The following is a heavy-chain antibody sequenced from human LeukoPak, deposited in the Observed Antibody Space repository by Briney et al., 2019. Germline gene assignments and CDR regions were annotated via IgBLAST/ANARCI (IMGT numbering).Heavy chain of an antibody. CDR1: GESLNYYY. CDR2: INHSGST. Sequence: SETLSLTCVVNGESLNYYYWSWIRQPPGKGLEWIGEINHSGSTNYNPSLKSRGTISVDTSKSQCSLKLSSVTAADSAVYYCARTSRIQLWFTFDYWGQGTLVTVSS. V-gene: IGHV4-34*01. CDR3: ARTSRIQLWFTFDY. J-gene: IGHJ4*02. D-gene: IGHD5-18*01.